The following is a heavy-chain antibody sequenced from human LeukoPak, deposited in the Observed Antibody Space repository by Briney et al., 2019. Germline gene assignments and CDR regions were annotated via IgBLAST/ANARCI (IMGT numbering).Heavy chain of an antibody. CDR3: ATTLSEQLNYYYYYMDV. CDR1: AFTFSDRY. Sequence: GGSLRLSCAASAFTFSDRYVDWVRQPPGKGLVWVGRIRNTANSYTTEYAASVKGRFTISRDDSKKSPYLQMNSLKTEDTAVYYCATTLSEQLNYYYYYMDVWGKGTTVTVSS. CDR2: IRNTANSYTT. J-gene: IGHJ6*03. V-gene: IGHV3-72*01. D-gene: IGHD6-6*01.